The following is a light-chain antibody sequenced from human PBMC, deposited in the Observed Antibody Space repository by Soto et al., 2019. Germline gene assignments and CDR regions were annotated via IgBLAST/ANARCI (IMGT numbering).Light chain of an antibody. V-gene: IGKV1D-8*03. J-gene: IGKJ1*01. CDR2: AAS. Sequence: VIWMTQSPSLLSASTGDRVTISCRVSQGISSYLAWYQQKPGKAPELLIYAASTLQSGVPARFSGSGSGTDFTLTISCLQSEDFATYYCQQYDSYPRTFGQGTKVDIK. CDR3: QQYDSYPRT. CDR1: QGISSY.